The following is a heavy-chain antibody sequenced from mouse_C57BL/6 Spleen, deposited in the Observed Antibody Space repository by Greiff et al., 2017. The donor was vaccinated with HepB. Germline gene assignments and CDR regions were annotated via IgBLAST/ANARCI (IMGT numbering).Heavy chain of an antibody. CDR1: GYSITSGYD. CDR3: ARRGGYYGYLYFDY. CDR2: ISYSGST. J-gene: IGHJ2*01. Sequence: EVKLVESGPGMVKPSQSLSLTCTVTGYSITSGYDWHWIRHFPGNKLEWMGYISYSGSTNYNPSLKSRISITHDTSKNHFFLKLNSVTTEDTATYYCARRGGYYGYLYFDYWGQGTTLTVSS. D-gene: IGHD2-2*01. V-gene: IGHV3-1*01.